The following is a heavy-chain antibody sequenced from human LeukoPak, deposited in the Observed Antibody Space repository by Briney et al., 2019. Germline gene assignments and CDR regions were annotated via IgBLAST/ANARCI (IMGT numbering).Heavy chain of an antibody. Sequence: GASVKVSCKASGGTFSSYAISWVRQAPGQGLEWMGWINTNTGNPTYAQGFTGRFVFSLDTSVSTAYLQISSLKAEDTAVYYCARPREDSSGGYQLYREFDYWGQGTLVTVSS. CDR3: ARPREDSSGGYQLYREFDY. CDR2: INTNTGNP. J-gene: IGHJ4*02. V-gene: IGHV7-4-1*02. CDR1: GGTFSSYA. D-gene: IGHD6-19*01.